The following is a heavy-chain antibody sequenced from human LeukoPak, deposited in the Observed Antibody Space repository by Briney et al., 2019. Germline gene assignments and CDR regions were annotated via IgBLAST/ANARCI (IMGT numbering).Heavy chain of an antibody. CDR3: AKDRGKCY. CDR1: GYTVTDYQ. J-gene: IGHJ4*02. V-gene: IGHV1-2*02. CDR2: INPNSGGT. Sequence: ASVKVSCKASGYTVTDYQMHWVRQAPGQGLEWMGWINPNSGGTNYAQKFQGRVTMTRDTSISTAYMELSRLRSDDTAVYYCAKDRGKCYWGQGTLVTVSS.